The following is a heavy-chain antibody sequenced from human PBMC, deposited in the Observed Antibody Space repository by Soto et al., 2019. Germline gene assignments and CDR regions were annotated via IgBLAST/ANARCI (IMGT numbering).Heavy chain of an antibody. V-gene: IGHV4-39*07. CDR2: MLYSGLT. CDR3: ARGLYGGSVYFDY. CDR1: GYSVSSSDYY. D-gene: IGHD3-10*01. Sequence: PSETLSLTCSVSGYSVSSSDYYWAWIRQPPGKGLEWIGSMLYSGLTYYNPSLKSRVTISVDTPKNQFSLKLSSVTAADTAVYYCARGLYGGSVYFDYWGQGTLVTVSS. J-gene: IGHJ4*02.